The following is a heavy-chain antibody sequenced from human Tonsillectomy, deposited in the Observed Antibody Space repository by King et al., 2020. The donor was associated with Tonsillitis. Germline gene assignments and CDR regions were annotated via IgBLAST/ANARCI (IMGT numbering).Heavy chain of an antibody. V-gene: IGHV3-23*04. CDR2: ISASGGST. Sequence: DVQLVESGGGLVQPGGSLRLSCAASGFTFSSYGMTWVRQAPGKGLEWVSGISASGGSTDYADSVRGRFTISRDNSKNTLYLQMNSLRDEDTAVYYCANDLEVVVPSASGAFDIWGQGTMVTVSS. CDR3: ANDLEVVVPSASGAFDI. CDR1: GFTFSSYG. D-gene: IGHD2-2*01. J-gene: IGHJ3*02.